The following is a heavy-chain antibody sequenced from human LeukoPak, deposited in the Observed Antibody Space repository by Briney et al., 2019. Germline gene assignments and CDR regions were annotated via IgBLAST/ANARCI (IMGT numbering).Heavy chain of an antibody. D-gene: IGHD3-16*01. CDR3: ASQSYARFDP. J-gene: IGHJ5*02. Sequence: PGGSLRLSCAASGFTFSSTWMSWVRQAPGKGLEWVGDIQPDGSEGYPVDSVKGRFTTSRDNARNSLFLQMNSLRVEDTAVYYCASQSYARFDPWGQGTLVTVSS. CDR1: GFTFSSTW. V-gene: IGHV3-7*01. CDR2: IQPDGSEG.